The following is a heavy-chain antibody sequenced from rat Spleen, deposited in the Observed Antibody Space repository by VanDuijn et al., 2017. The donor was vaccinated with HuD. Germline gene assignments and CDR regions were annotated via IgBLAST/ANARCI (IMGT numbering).Heavy chain of an antibody. D-gene: IGHD1-6*01. CDR1: GFTFSNYY. Sequence: EVQLVESGGGLVQPGRSLKLSCAASGFTFSNYYMAWVRQAPTKGLEWVAYISTGGGSTYSRDSVKGRFTISRDNAKSTLYLQMDSLRSEDTATYYCTTALMYTTDYYPRGHVMDAWGQGASVTVSS. V-gene: IGHV5-27*01. CDR2: ISTGGGST. J-gene: IGHJ4*01. CDR3: TTALMYTTDYYPRGHVMDA.